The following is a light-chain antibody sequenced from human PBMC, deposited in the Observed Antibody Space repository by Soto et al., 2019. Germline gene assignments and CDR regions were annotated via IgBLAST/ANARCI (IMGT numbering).Light chain of an antibody. CDR1: QSVSSSY. J-gene: IGKJ5*01. V-gene: IGKV3-20*01. CDR2: RAS. CDR3: QQYGSSPH. Sequence: EIVLTQSPGTLSLSPGERATLSCRASQSVSSSYLAWYQQKPGQAPKDLIYRASIRATGIPDRFTGSGSGTDFTITISRLEPEDFAVYYCQQYGSSPHFGQGTRLEIK.